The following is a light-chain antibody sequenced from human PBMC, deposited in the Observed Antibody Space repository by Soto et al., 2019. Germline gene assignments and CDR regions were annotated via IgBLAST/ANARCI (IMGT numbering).Light chain of an antibody. CDR3: QHTTDFT. V-gene: IGKV1-5*01. J-gene: IGKJ2*01. Sequence: DIPMTQSPSTLAASVGDTVTMTCRSSSKWLAWYQKKPGKAPKLLIYDVSNLERGVPPRISGSTSGAESTLTITGLQPDDLGTYYCQHTTDFTFGQGTKVEIK. CDR2: DVS. CDR1: SSSKW.